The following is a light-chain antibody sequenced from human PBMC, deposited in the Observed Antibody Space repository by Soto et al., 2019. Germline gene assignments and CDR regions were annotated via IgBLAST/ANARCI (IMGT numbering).Light chain of an antibody. CDR2: AAS. CDR3: QQTYTSPQT. CDR1: QSISSY. V-gene: IGKV1-39*01. J-gene: IGKJ1*01. Sequence: DIQMTQSPSSRSASVGDRVTITCRASQSISSYLNWYQHKPGKAPKLLIFAASRLQSGVPSRFSGSGSGTDFTLTISSLQPEDFALYYCQQTYTSPQTFGQGTKVEIK.